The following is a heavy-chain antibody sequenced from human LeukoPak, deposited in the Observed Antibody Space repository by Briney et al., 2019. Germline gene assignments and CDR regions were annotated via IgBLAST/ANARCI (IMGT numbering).Heavy chain of an antibody. CDR2: ISSDGRSI. J-gene: IGHJ4*02. CDR3: AKDQRWESPHYLDS. D-gene: IGHD1-26*01. CDR1: GFTFNTYN. V-gene: IGHV3-48*02. Sequence: GGSLRLSCAASGFTFNTYNMNWVRQAPGEGLDWISYISSDGRSIYYADSVKGRFTISRDNSKNTLYVQMNSLRDEDTAVYYCAKDQRWESPHYLDSWGQGTLVTVSS.